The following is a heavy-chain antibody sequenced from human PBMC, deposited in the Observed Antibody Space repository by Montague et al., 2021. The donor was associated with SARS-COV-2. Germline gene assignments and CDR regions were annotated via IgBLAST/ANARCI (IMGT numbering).Heavy chain of an antibody. CDR2: LSQSGTA. V-gene: IGHV4-34*01. J-gene: IGHJ3*02. CDR1: GGSFSVYY. D-gene: IGHD1-1*01. CDR3: AREREVERAARTLVAFDM. Sequence: SETLSLTRAVYGGSFSVYYWSWLRTTPRSGLGWLAALSQSGTAHYNTSLESRVSIPIDTSRNKFTLKLSSVTAADTAMYYCAREREVERAARTLVAFDMWGQGTMFTVSS.